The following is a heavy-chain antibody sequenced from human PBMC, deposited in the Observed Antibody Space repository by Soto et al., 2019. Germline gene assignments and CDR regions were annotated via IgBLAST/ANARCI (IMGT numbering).Heavy chain of an antibody. CDR3: ARVRPYYYDRSGYGLDY. V-gene: IGHV1-69*13. J-gene: IGHJ4*02. D-gene: IGHD3-22*01. CDR1: GGNFSSYA. CDR2: IIPIFGTA. Sequence: SVKVSLKGSGGNFSSYAISWVRQPPGQGLEWMGGIIPIFGTANYAQKFQGRVTITADESTSTAHMEVSGLRSEDTAGYKCARVRPYYYDRSGYGLDYWGQGTLVTVSS.